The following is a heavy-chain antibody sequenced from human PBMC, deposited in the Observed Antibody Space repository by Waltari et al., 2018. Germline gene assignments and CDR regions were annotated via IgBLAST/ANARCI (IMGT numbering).Heavy chain of an antibody. Sequence: EVQLVQSGAEVKKPGESLRISCKGSGYNFTTYWISWVRQMPGKGLEWMGRMDPNDSYNNYSPSFQGHVTSAGDKSINTAYLQWSRLRASDTAIYYCARHPVYWDQGHNYGLDVWGQGTTVTVSS. D-gene: IGHD1-26*01. CDR2: MDPNDSYN. CDR1: GYNFTTYW. J-gene: IGHJ6*02. CDR3: ARHPVYWDQGHNYGLDV. V-gene: IGHV5-10-1*03.